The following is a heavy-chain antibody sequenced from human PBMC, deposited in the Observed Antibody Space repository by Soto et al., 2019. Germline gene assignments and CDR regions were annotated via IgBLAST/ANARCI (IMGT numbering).Heavy chain of an antibody. Sequence: QPGGSLRLSCAAAGFTFSSQAMSWVRQAPGKGLEWVSGISSSGDSTYYADSVKGRFTISRDNSRNTLYLQMSSLRAEDTAVYYCVKSLLDTAMVLWSETYYYYYGMDVWGQGTTVTVSS. CDR2: ISSSGDST. J-gene: IGHJ6*02. CDR1: GFTFSSQA. V-gene: IGHV3-23*01. D-gene: IGHD5-18*01. CDR3: VKSLLDTAMVLWSETYYYYYGMDV.